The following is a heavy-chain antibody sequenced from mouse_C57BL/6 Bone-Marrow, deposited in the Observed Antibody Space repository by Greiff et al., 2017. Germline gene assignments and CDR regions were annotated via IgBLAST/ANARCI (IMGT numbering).Heavy chain of an antibody. CDR1: GFNIKDYY. Sequence: VQLQQSGAELVRPGASVKLSCTASGFNIKDYYMHWVKQRPEQGLEWIGRIDPEDGDTEYAPKFQGKGTRTADTSSTTANLQLSSLTSEDTAVYYCTTYYYGSSYDYWGQGTTLTVSS. D-gene: IGHD1-1*01. J-gene: IGHJ2*01. CDR3: TTYYYGSSYDY. V-gene: IGHV14-1*01. CDR2: IDPEDGDT.